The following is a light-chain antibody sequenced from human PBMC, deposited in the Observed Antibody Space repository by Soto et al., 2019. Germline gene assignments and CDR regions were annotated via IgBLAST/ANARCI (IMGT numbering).Light chain of an antibody. J-gene: IGKJ2*01. Sequence: DIQMTQSPSSLSASVGDRVTITCRASQSISSYLNWYQQKPGKAPKLLIYAASSLKSGVPSRFSGSGSGTPFTLTIISLQPEDFATYYCQQSYSTPYTFGQGTKLEIK. V-gene: IGKV1-39*01. CDR3: QQSYSTPYT. CDR1: QSISSY. CDR2: AAS.